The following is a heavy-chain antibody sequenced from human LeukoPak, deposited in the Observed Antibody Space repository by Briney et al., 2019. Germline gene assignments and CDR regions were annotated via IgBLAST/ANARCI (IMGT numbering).Heavy chain of an antibody. CDR2: ISSSSSYI. Sequence: KPGGSLRLSCAASGFTFSSYSVNWVRQAPGKGLEWVSSISSSSSYIYYADSVKGRFTISRDNAKNSLYLQMNSLRAEDTAVYYCARGIAAAGNYWGQGTLVTVSS. V-gene: IGHV3-21*01. CDR3: ARGIAAAGNY. D-gene: IGHD6-13*01. CDR1: GFTFSSYS. J-gene: IGHJ4*02.